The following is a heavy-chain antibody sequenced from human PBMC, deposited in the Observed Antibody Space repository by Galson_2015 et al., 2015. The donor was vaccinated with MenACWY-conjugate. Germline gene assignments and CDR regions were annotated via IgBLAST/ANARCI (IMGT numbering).Heavy chain of an antibody. CDR3: AKIVRHPVGPYFDS. D-gene: IGHD2-21*01. CDR1: GFSVTSHF. CDR2: LYADGTS. V-gene: IGHV3-53*01. J-gene: IGHJ4*02. Sequence: ALRISCAASGFSVTSHFMGWVRQAPGTGLEWVALLYADGTSRYADAVKGRFTISRDTLRNSLSLQMHGLRAEDTAMYFCAKIVRHPVGPYFDSWGQGTLVLVSS.